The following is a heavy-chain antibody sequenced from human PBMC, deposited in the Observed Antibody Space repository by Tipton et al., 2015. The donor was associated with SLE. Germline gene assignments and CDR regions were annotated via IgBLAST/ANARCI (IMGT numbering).Heavy chain of an antibody. CDR1: GFSFSDYG. J-gene: IGHJ3*02. CDR2: IWYDGSKE. V-gene: IGHV3-33*06. Sequence: SLRLSCAASGFSFSDYGMHWVRQAPGKGLDWVSVIWYDGSKEYYADSVKGRFTISRDNSKNTLYLQMNSLRAEDTAVYYCAKGLGLFGSGSYSDIWGQGTMVTVSS. D-gene: IGHD3-10*01. CDR3: AKGLGLFGSGSYSDI.